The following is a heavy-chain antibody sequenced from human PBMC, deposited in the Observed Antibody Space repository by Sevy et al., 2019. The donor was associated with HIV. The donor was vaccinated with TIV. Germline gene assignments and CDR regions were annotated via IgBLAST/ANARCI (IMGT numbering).Heavy chain of an antibody. CDR1: GASISSSY. D-gene: IGHD3-10*01. V-gene: IGHV4-59*01. CDR2: LRHSGST. CDR3: ARLQYYVSGSFSRWFGP. J-gene: IGHJ5*02. Sequence: SETLSLTCTISGASISSSYWSWIRQSPGKGLEWIGNLRHSGSTHFNPSLSCRVTISLDRSKNQFSLSLTSVTAADTGVYFCARLQYYVSGSFSRWFGPWGQGILVTGSS.